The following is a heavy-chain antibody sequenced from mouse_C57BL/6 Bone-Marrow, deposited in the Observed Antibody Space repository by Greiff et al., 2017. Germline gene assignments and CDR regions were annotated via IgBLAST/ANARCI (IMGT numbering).Heavy chain of an antibody. CDR3: ARSPKFITTVVARSYAMDY. J-gene: IGHJ4*01. D-gene: IGHD1-1*01. CDR1: GFSLSTSGMG. Sequence: QVTLKVSGPGILQSSQTLSLTCSFSGFSLSTSGMGVSWIRQPSGKGLEWLAHIYWDDDKRSNPSLKSRLTISKDTSRNQVFLKITSVDTADTATYYCARSPKFITTVVARSYAMDYWGQGTSVTVSS. CDR2: IYWDDDK. V-gene: IGHV8-12*01.